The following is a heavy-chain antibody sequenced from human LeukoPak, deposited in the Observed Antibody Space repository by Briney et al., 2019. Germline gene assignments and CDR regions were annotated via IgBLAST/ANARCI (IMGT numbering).Heavy chain of an antibody. Sequence: SGGSLRLSCAASGFTFRSYWMHWVRQAPGKGLVWVSRIKSDGGSITYAESVKGRFTISRDNAKNTLYLQMNSLRAEDTAVYYCARDQLYCSGGICYFDYWGRGTLVTVSS. D-gene: IGHD2-15*01. J-gene: IGHJ4*02. V-gene: IGHV3-74*01. CDR3: ARDQLYCSGGICYFDY. CDR1: GFTFRSYW. CDR2: IKSDGGSI.